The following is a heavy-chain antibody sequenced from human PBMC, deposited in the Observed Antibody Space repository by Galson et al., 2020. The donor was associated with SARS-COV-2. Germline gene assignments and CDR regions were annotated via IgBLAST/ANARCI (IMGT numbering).Heavy chain of an antibody. Sequence: GGSLRLSCVASGFTFGDSAMTWFRQAPGKELEWVGFIRSKAYGGTTEYAASVKGRFTISRDDSKSIAYLQMNSLKTEDTAVYYCTGGSSYVAYWGQGTLVTVSS. D-gene: IGHD3-16*01. V-gene: IGHV3-49*03. J-gene: IGHJ4*02. CDR1: GFTFGDSA. CDR3: TGGSSYVAY. CDR2: IRSKAYGGTT.